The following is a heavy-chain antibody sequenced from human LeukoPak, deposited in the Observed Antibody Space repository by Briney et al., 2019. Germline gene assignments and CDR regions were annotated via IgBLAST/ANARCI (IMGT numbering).Heavy chain of an antibody. V-gene: IGHV3-30*02. CDR2: IRYDGDNR. CDR1: GFTFSSYG. J-gene: IGHJ6*03. D-gene: IGHD4-23*01. Sequence: GGSLRLSCAASGFTFSSYGMHWVRRAPGKGLEWVSFIRYDGDNRYYADSVKGRFTISRDNSKNTLYLQMNSLRAEDTAVYYCAKANSNYYYYYMDVWGKGTTVTVSS. CDR3: AKANSNYYYYYMDV.